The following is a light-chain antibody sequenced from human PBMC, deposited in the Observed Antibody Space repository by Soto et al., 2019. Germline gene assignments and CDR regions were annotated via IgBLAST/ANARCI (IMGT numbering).Light chain of an antibody. CDR3: QQSYSDPRT. J-gene: IGKJ1*01. CDR1: QSIITY. Sequence: DIQMTQSQSSLAASVGDRVTITFRASQSIITYLNWYQQKQGKAPNILIYAASSLQSGVPSRFSGRRSGTDFTLPINSLQPEDFETYYCQQSYSDPRTFGQGTKVDIK. V-gene: IGKV1-39*01. CDR2: AAS.